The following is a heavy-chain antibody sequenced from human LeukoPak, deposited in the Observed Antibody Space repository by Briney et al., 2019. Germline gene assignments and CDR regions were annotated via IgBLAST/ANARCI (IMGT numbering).Heavy chain of an antibody. J-gene: IGHJ4*02. CDR3: ARGVRRCGSSTSCYIYYFDY. CDR1: GYTFTSYD. CDR2: MNPNSGNT. D-gene: IGHD2-2*01. Sequence: ASVKVSCKASGYTFTSYDINWVRQAPGQGLEWMGWMNPNSGNTGYAQKFPGRVTMTRNTSISTAYMELSSLRSEDTAVYYCARGVRRCGSSTSCYIYYFDYWGQGTLVTVSS. V-gene: IGHV1-8*01.